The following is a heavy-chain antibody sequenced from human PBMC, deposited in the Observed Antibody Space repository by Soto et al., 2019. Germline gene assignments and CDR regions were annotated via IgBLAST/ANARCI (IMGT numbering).Heavy chain of an antibody. J-gene: IGHJ4*02. CDR1: GFTFSSYG. CDR2: ISYDGSNK. CDR3: ANGHFDY. V-gene: IGHV3-30*18. Sequence: GGSLRLSCAASGFTFSSYGMHWVRQAPGKGLEWVAVISYDGSNKYYADSVKGRFTISRDNSKNTLYLQMNSLRAEDTAVYYCANGHFDYWGQGTLVTVSS.